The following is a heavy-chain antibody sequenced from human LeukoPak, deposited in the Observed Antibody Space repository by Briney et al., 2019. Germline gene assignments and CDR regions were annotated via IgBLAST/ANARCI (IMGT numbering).Heavy chain of an antibody. CDR3: VRSFHPGGWFDP. D-gene: IGHD3-16*01. CDR1: GFTFSSYE. CDR2: ISSSGSTI. V-gene: IGHV3-48*03. Sequence: GGSLRLSCAASGFTFSSYEMNWVRQAPGKGLEWVSYISSSGSTIYYADSLKGRFTISRDNAKDSLFLQMNSLTVEDTAMYYCVRSFHPGGWFDPWGQGTLVTVSS. J-gene: IGHJ5*02.